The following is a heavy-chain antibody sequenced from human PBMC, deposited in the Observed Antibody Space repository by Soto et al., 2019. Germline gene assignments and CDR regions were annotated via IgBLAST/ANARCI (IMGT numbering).Heavy chain of an antibody. CDR1: GFSFSGSA. CDR2: IRGKTHNHGT. CDR3: TRQGRGQGRDYFANSVDSAAIDQ. J-gene: IGHJ4*02. D-gene: IGHD3-16*01. V-gene: IGHV3-73*02. Sequence: EVQLVESGGGVVQPGGSLKLSCAASGFSFSGSAMHWVRQASGKGLTWVGRIRGKTHNHGTAYAPSVEGRFTISSDDSTNTAYLQMNSLKTVDTVVYYCTRQGRGQGRDYFANSVDSAAIDQCGQGTLVNVSS.